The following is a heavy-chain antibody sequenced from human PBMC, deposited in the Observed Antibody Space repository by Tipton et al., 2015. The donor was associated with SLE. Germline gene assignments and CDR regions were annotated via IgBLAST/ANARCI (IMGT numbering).Heavy chain of an antibody. CDR2: INHRGST. J-gene: IGHJ4*02. Sequence: LTRAVYGGSFSGYYWSWIRQPPGKELEWIGEINHRGSTNYNPSLKSRVTISVDTSKNQYSLKLSSVTAADTAVYYCARSGWRGDDYWGQGTLVTDSS. CDR3: ARSGWRGDDY. CDR1: GGSFSGYY. D-gene: IGHD6-19*01. V-gene: IGHV4-34*01.